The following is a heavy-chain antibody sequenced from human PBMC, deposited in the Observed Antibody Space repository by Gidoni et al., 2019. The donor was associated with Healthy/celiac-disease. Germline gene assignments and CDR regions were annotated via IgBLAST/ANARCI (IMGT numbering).Heavy chain of an antibody. D-gene: IGHD3-22*01. CDR2: IWYDGSNK. V-gene: IGHV3-33*01. CDR3: ASSADYYDSSGYYYGAFDI. Sequence: QVQLVESGGGVVQPGRSLRLSCAASGFTFSSYGMHWVRQAPGKGLEWVAVIWYDGSNKYYADSVKGRFTISRDNSKNTLYLQMNSLRAEDTAVYYCASSADYYDSSGYYYGAFDIWGQGTMVTVSS. J-gene: IGHJ3*02. CDR1: GFTFSSYG.